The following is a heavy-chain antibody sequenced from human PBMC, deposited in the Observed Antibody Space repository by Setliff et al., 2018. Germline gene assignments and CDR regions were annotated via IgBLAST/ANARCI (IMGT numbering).Heavy chain of an antibody. Sequence: GASVKVSCKVSGSTLPDLSMHWVRLAPGRGLEWMGGYDPGEGKIVYADKFQGRVTMTRDTSISTAYMELSSLRSDDTAVYYCARFSGHNYGSFDSWGQGTLVTVSS. CDR3: ARFSGHNYGSFDS. CDR2: YDPGEGKI. D-gene: IGHD5-18*01. J-gene: IGHJ4*02. CDR1: GSTLPDLS. V-gene: IGHV1-24*01.